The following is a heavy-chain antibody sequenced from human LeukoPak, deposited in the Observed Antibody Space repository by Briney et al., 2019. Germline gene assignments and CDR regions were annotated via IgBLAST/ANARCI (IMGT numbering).Heavy chain of an antibody. V-gene: IGHV3-23*01. Sequence: GGSLRLSCAASGLTFTNNAMSWVRQAPGKGLEWVSAISGSGGTFYADSVKGRFATSRDNSENILYLQMNSLRAEDTALYYCATLYHDHGAYRGHGTLVTVSS. CDR2: ISGSGGT. J-gene: IGHJ4*01. CDR1: GLTFTNNA. D-gene: IGHD4-17*01. CDR3: ATLYHDHGAY.